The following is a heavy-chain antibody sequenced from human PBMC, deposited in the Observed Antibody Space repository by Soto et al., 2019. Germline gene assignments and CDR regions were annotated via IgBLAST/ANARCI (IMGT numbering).Heavy chain of an antibody. CDR1: GFTFSSYG. CDR3: AKGLVVATTSFQH. Sequence: QVQLVESGGGVVQPGRSLRLSCAASGFTFSSYGMHWVRQAPGKGLEWVAVISYDGSDKYYADSVKGRFTISRDNSNKPRYLQRDGLRAEDTAGYYWAKGLVVATTSFQHGGRGTRVTVSS. D-gene: IGHD2-15*01. J-gene: IGHJ1*01. CDR2: ISYDGSDK. V-gene: IGHV3-30*18.